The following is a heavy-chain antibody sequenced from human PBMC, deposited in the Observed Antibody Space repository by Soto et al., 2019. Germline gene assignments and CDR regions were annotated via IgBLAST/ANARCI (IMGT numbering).Heavy chain of an antibody. D-gene: IGHD2-21*01. CDR1: GFTFSSYS. V-gene: IGHV3-48*01. CDR2: ISSSSSTI. CDR3: ARVLRDCGGDCYRYMDV. J-gene: IGHJ6*03. Sequence: PGGSLRLSCAASGFTFSSYSMNWVRQAPGKGLEWVSYISSSSSTIYYADSVKGRFTISRDNAKNSLYLQMNSLRAEDTAVYYCARVLRDCGGDCYRYMDVWGKGTTVTVSS.